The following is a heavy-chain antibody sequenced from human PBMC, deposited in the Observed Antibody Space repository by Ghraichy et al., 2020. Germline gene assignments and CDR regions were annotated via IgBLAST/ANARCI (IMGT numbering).Heavy chain of an antibody. D-gene: IGHD2-15*01. CDR3: ARLSGHFGGYCSGGSCYASGVWFDP. Sequence: SQTLSLTCTVSGGSISSYYWSWIRQPPGKGLEWIGYIYTSGSTNYNPSLKSRVTISVDTSKNQFSLKLSSVTAADTAVYYCARLSGHFGGYCSGGSCYASGVWFDPWGQGTLVTVSS. CDR2: IYTSGST. V-gene: IGHV4-4*09. CDR1: GGSISSYY. J-gene: IGHJ5*02.